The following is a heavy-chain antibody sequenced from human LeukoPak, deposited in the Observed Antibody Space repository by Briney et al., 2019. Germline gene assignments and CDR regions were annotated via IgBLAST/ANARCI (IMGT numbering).Heavy chain of an antibody. Sequence: GGSLRLSCAASGFTFSSNYMSWVRQAPGKGLEWVSVIYSGGSTYYADSVKGRFTISRDNSKNTLYLQMNSLRAEDTAVYYCARVDYYDSSWREYYFDYWGQGTLVSVSS. D-gene: IGHD3-22*01. V-gene: IGHV3-66*01. J-gene: IGHJ4*02. CDR1: GFTFSSNY. CDR3: ARVDYYDSSWREYYFDY. CDR2: IYSGGST.